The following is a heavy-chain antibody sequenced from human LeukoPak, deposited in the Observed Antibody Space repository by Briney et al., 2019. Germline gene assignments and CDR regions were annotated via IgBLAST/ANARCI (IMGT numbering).Heavy chain of an antibody. CDR1: GFTSSSYG. J-gene: IGHJ3*02. V-gene: IGHV3-23*01. D-gene: IGHD1-1*01. CDR2: ISGSGGST. Sequence: GGSLRLSCAASGFTSSSYGMSWVRQAPGKGLEWVSAISGSGGSTYYADSVKGRFTISRDNSKNTLYLQMNSLRAEDTAVYYCANTPGTSHDAFDIWGQGTMVTVSS. CDR3: ANTPGTSHDAFDI.